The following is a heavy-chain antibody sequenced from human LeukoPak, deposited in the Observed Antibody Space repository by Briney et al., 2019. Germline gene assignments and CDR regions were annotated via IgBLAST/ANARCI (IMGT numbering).Heavy chain of an antibody. CDR2: INWNGGST. D-gene: IGHD6-19*01. CDR1: GFTFDDYG. CDR3: ARSAVASPYYYYYMDV. Sequence: GGSLRLSCAASGFTFDDYGMSWVRQAPGKGLEWVSGINWNGGSTGYADSVKGRFTISRDNAKNSLYLQMNSLRAEDTALYYCARSAVASPYYYYYMDVWGKGTTVTVSS. V-gene: IGHV3-20*04. J-gene: IGHJ6*03.